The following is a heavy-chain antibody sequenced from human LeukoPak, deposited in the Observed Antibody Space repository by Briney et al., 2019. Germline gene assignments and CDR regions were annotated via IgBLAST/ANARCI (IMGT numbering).Heavy chain of an antibody. Sequence: ASVKVSCKASGYTFTGYYMHWVRQAPGQGLEWMGRINPNNGGTNYAQKFQGRVAMTRDTSVSTAYMELSRLRSDDTAVYYCASSEMATISPLDYWGQGTLVTVSS. V-gene: IGHV1-2*06. J-gene: IGHJ4*02. CDR1: GYTFTGYY. D-gene: IGHD5-24*01. CDR3: ASSEMATISPLDY. CDR2: INPNNGGT.